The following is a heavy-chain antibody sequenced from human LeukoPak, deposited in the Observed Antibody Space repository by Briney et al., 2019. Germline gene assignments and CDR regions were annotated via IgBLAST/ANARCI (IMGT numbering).Heavy chain of an antibody. CDR2: SIPILGIA. D-gene: IGHD3-10*01. CDR1: GGTFSSYA. V-gene: IGHV1-69*04. J-gene: IGHJ1*01. CDR3: ARINGSGSASEPN. Sequence: GSSVNVSCKASGGTFSSYAISWVGQAPGQGLEWMGRSIPILGIANYAQKFQGRVTITADKSTSTAYTELNSLRSEDTAVYYCARINGSGSASEPNWGQGTLVTVSS.